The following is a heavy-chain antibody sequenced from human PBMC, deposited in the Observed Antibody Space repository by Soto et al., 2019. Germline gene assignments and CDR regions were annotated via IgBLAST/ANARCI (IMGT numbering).Heavy chain of an antibody. CDR3: ARAPDFVVVPAAISWFDP. V-gene: IGHV1-8*01. Sequence: ASVKVSCKASGYTFTSYDINWVRQATGQGLEWMGWMNPNSGNTGYAQKFQGRVTMTRNTYISTAYMELSSLRSEDTAVYYCARAPDFVVVPAAISWFDPWGQGTLVTVSS. J-gene: IGHJ5*02. D-gene: IGHD2-2*01. CDR2: MNPNSGNT. CDR1: GYTFTSYD.